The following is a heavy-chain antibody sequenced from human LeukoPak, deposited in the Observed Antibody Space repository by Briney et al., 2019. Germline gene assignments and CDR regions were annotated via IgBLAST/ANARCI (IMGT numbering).Heavy chain of an antibody. V-gene: IGHV1-2*02. CDR2: INPNSGGT. Sequence: ASVKVSCKASGYTFTGYYMHWVRQAPGQGLEWMGWINPNSGGTNYAQKFQGRVTMTRDTSISTAYMELSRLRSDDTAVYYCARVLGEHTQGPHWYFDLWGRGTLVTVSS. D-gene: IGHD3-16*01. J-gene: IGHJ2*01. CDR3: ARVLGEHTQGPHWYFDL. CDR1: GYTFTGYY.